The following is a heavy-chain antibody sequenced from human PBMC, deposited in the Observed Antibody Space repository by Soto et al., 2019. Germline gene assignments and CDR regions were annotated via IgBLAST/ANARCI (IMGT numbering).Heavy chain of an antibody. V-gene: IGHV1-8*02. Sequence: ASVKVSCKASGYTFTSYDINWVRQATGQGLEWMGWMNPNSGNTGYAQKFQGRVTMTRNTSISTAYMELSSLRSEDTAVYYCARGRIVLDWFDPWGQGTLVTVSS. CDR2: MNPNSGNT. CDR3: ARGRIVLDWFDP. J-gene: IGHJ5*02. D-gene: IGHD2-15*01. CDR1: GYTFTSYD.